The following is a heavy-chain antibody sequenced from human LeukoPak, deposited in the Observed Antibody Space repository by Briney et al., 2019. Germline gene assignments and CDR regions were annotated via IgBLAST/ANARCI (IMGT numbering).Heavy chain of an antibody. D-gene: IGHD4-17*01. CDR2: TWYDGSNN. V-gene: IGHV3-33*01. CDR3: ARNRGDPSYFDY. CDR1: GFSFSEHG. J-gene: IGHJ4*02. Sequence: PGGSLRLSCAASGFSFSEHGMHWVRQAPGKGPEWVTVTWYDGSNNHYADSVKGRFTISRDNSKNTVFLEMNSLRAEDTAVYYCARNRGDPSYFDYWGQGTLVTVSS.